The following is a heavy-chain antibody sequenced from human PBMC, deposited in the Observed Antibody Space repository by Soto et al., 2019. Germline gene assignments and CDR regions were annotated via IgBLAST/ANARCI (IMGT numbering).Heavy chain of an antibody. CDR3: AKDPTSRVYYYYYYMDV. CDR2: VSGSGDST. Sequence: EVELLESGGGLVQPGGSLRLSCAASGFTFSSYAMSWVRQGPGKVLEWVSSVSGSGDSTYYADSVKGRFTVSRDNSKNTLYLQMNSLRAEDTAVYYCAKDPTSRVYYYYYYMDVWGKGTTVTVSS. V-gene: IGHV3-23*01. CDR1: GFTFSSYA. D-gene: IGHD1-26*01. J-gene: IGHJ6*03.